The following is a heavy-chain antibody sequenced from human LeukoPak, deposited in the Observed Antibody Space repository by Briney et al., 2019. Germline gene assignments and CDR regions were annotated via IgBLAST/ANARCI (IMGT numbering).Heavy chain of an antibody. CDR2: ISGSGGST. CDR1: GFTFSSYA. D-gene: IGHD3-3*01. V-gene: IGHV3-23*01. Sequence: GGSLRLSCAASGFTFSSYAMSWVRQAPGKGLEWVSAISGSGGSTYYADSVKGRFTISRDNSKNTLYLQMNSLRAEDTAVYYCAKGGALYDFWSGYPHQTNWFDPWGQGTLVTVSS. J-gene: IGHJ5*02. CDR3: AKGGALYDFWSGYPHQTNWFDP.